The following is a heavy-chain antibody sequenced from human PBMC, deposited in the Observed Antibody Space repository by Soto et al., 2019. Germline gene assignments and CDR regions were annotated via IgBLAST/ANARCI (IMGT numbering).Heavy chain of an antibody. CDR1: GGSVSGGDYY. CDR3: ARTPVATSRIYWLDP. V-gene: IGHV4-61*08. D-gene: IGHD5-12*01. J-gene: IGHJ5*02. CDR2: IYYSGNT. Sequence: XEILWLTLTVSGGSVSGGDYYWSWNRQPPGKGLEWIGYIYYSGNTNYNPSLKSRVIISVDTSKNLFSLKLTSVTAADTAVYYCARTPVATSRIYWLDPWGQGTLVTVSS.